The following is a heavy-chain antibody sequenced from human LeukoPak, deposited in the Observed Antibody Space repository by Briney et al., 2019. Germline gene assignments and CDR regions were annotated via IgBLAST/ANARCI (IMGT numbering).Heavy chain of an antibody. V-gene: IGHV3-30*02. J-gene: IGHJ3*02. CDR1: GFIFEDYG. CDR2: IRYDGSNK. CDR3: AKDRPLRYFDWLGAFDI. Sequence: GGSLRLSCAASGFIFEDYGMTWVRQAPGKGLEWVAFIRYDGSNKYYADSVKGRFTISRDNSKNTLYLQMNSLRAEDTAVYYCAKDRPLRYFDWLGAFDIWGQGTMVTVSS. D-gene: IGHD3-9*01.